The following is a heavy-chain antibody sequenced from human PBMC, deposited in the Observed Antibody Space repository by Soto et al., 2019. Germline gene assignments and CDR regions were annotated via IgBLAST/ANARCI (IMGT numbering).Heavy chain of an antibody. CDR3: ARQGFGPRHGLVDV. Sequence: QVQLQESGPGLVKPSETLSLSCTVSGGSISSYYWSWFRQSPGKRMEWIGYVHHSWGSSYNPSLQRRVAISLDTSKSQFPLKVTSVTATDTAVYYCARQGFGPRHGLVDVWGQGTTVTVSS. J-gene: IGHJ6*02. CDR1: GGSISSYY. CDR2: VHHSWGS. D-gene: IGHD3-10*01. V-gene: IGHV4-59*08.